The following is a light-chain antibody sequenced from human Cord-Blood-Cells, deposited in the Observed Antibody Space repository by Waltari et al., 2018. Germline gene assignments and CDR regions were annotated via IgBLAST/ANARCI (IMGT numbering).Light chain of an antibody. CDR1: SSAVGGYNY. J-gene: IGLJ2*01. CDR2: DVT. V-gene: IGLV2-14*01. CDR3: SSYTSSSTVV. Sequence: QSALTQPASVSGSPGQSITISCTGTSSAVGGYNYVSWYQQHPGKAPKLMIYDVTNRPSGVSNRVAGSKSGNTASLTISGLQAEDEADYYCSSYTSSSTVVFGGGTKLTVL.